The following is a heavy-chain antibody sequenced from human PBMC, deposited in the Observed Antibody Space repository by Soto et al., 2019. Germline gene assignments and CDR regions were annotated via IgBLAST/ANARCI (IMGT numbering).Heavy chain of an antibody. J-gene: IGHJ6*03. CDR2: VYYSVST. D-gene: IGHD6-13*01. CDR3: AKGKRVGAAGHSDYYYYMDV. V-gene: IGHV4-59*01. CDR1: YGSISSYY. Sequence: TLSLTCTFSYGSISSYYWSSIHKTPLKLLVFLWYVYYSVSTNYNPSLKSRVTISVDTSKNQFSLKLSSVTAADTAVYYCAKGKRVGAAGHSDYYYYMDVWGKGTTVTVSS.